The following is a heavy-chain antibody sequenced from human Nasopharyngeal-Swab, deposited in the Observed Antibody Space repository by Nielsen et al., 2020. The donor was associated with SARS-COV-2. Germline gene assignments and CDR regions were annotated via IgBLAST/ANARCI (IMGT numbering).Heavy chain of an antibody. CDR3: AKDLKPMYYDFWSGYYTDYYYYMDV. Sequence: VRQAPGKGLEWVGRIKSKTDGGTTDYAAPVKGRFTISRDDSKNTLYLQMNSLRAEDTAVYYCAKDLKPMYYDFWSGYYTDYYYYMDVWGKGTTVTVSS. CDR2: IKSKTDGGTT. V-gene: IGHV3-15*01. J-gene: IGHJ6*03. D-gene: IGHD3-3*01.